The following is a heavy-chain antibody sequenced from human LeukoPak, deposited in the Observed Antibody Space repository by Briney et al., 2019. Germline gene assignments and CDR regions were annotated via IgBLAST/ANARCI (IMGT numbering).Heavy chain of an antibody. J-gene: IGHJ4*02. Sequence: GASVKVSCKASGYTFTSYTMHWVRQAPGQRLEWMGWINTGNGNTKYSQEFQGRVTITRDTSASTAYMELSSLRSEDMAVYYCARVSGYHWESFYDYWGQGTLVTVSS. CDR3: ARVSGYHWESFYDY. D-gene: IGHD5-12*01. CDR1: GYTFTSYT. V-gene: IGHV1-3*03. CDR2: INTGNGNT.